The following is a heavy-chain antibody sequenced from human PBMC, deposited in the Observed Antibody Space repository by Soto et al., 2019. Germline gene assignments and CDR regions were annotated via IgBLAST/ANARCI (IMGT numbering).Heavy chain of an antibody. CDR3: AKGGDYFDY. D-gene: IGHD4-17*01. Sequence: QLQLVESGGGVVQPGRSLRLSCAASGFTFSSYGMHWVRQAPGKGLEWVAVISYDGSNKYYADSVKGRFTISRDNSKNTLYLQMNSLRAEDTAVYYCAKGGDYFDYWGQGTLVTVSS. CDR2: ISYDGSNK. CDR1: GFTFSSYG. J-gene: IGHJ4*02. V-gene: IGHV3-30*18.